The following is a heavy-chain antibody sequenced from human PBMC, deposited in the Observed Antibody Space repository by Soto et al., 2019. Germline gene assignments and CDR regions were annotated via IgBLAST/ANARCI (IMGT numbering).Heavy chain of an antibody. CDR3: ARRGGSSSWYDNWFDP. V-gene: IGHV4-39*01. D-gene: IGHD6-13*01. CDR2: IYYSGST. Sequence: TLSLTCTVSGGSISSSSYYWGWIRQPPGKGLEWIGSIYYSGSTYYNPSLKSRVTISADTSKNQFSLKLSSVTAADTAVYYCARRGGSSSWYDNWFDPWGQGTLVTVSS. J-gene: IGHJ5*02. CDR1: GGSISSSSYY.